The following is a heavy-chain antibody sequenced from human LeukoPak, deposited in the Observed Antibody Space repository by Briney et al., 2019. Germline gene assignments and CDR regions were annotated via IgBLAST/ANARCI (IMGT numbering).Heavy chain of an antibody. Sequence: SETLSLTCTVSGGSISSYYWSWIRQPPGKGLEWIGYIYYSGSTNYNPSLKSRVTISVDTSKNQFSLKLSSVTAADTAVYYCAEARYCSGGSCYGGTYYFDYWGQGTLVTVSS. CDR1: GGSISSYY. CDR2: IYYSGST. V-gene: IGHV4-59*12. J-gene: IGHJ4*02. D-gene: IGHD2-15*01. CDR3: AEARYCSGGSCYGGTYYFDY.